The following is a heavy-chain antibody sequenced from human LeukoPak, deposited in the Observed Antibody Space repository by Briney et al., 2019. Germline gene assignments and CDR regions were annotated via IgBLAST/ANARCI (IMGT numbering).Heavy chain of an antibody. CDR2: ASYDGASE. Sequence: GRSLRLSCAGSGFSLSDYSMHWVRQAPGEGLEWVAFASYDGASEDYADSVKGRFSVSRDDSRDTLYLQMNRLRSEDTAVYYCAREVAGTGGDYWGQGTLVTVSS. J-gene: IGHJ4*02. V-gene: IGHV3-30-3*01. CDR1: GFSLSDYS. CDR3: AREVAGTGGDY. D-gene: IGHD6-19*01.